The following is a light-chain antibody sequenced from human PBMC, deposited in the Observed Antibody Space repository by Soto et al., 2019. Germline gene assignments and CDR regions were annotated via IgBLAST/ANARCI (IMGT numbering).Light chain of an antibody. J-gene: IGKJ5*01. CDR1: QTVITSS. Sequence: EIVMTQSPATLSVSPGERATLSCRASQTVITSSLAWYQQKSGQAPRLLIYGASYRATGIPDRFSGSGSGTDFTLTISRLEPEDFAVYYCQQYSSSPITFGQGTRLEIK. V-gene: IGKV3-20*01. CDR3: QQYSSSPIT. CDR2: GAS.